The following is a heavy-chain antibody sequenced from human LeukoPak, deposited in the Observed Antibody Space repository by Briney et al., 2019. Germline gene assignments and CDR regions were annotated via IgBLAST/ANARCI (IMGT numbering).Heavy chain of an antibody. CDR3: ARVVAAVSIDY. D-gene: IGHD2-15*01. CDR1: GYSFTSYG. J-gene: IGHJ4*02. V-gene: IGHV1-18*01. CDR2: ISAYNGNT. Sequence: GESLKISCKGSGYSFTSYGISWVRQAPGQGLEWMGWISAYNGNTNYAQKLQGRVTMTTDTSTGTAYMELRSLRSDDTAVYYCARVVAAVSIDYWGQGTLVTVSS.